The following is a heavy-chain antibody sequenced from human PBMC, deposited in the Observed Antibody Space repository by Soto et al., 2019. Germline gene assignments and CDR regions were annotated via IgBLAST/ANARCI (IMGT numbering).Heavy chain of an antibody. D-gene: IGHD6-6*01. Sequence: QLQESGPGLVKPSETLSLTCTVSGASIITGNFYWAWIRQSPGTGLEWMGSICFGRATYFNPSLKSRLTISADTSKNPFSLTLNSVTAADTAVYYCARKPLKRVGSSISTLDIWGQGTVVTVSS. CDR3: ARKPLKRVGSSISTLDI. CDR2: ICFGRAT. CDR1: GASIITGNFY. V-gene: IGHV4-39*01. J-gene: IGHJ3*02.